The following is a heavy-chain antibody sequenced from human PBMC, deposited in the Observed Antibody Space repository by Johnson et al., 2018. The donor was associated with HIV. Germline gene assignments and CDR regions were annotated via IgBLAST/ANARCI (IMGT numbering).Heavy chain of an antibody. CDR3: AKSPAKDHGGNSGAFAI. CDR2: IWYDGNNK. D-gene: IGHD4-23*01. CDR1: GFTVSSNY. V-gene: IGHV3-33*06. Sequence: QVQLVESGGGLVQPGGSLRLSCAASGFTVSSNYMSWVRQAPGKGLEWVSVIWYDGNNKYYADSVKGRFTVSIDNSKNTLYLQMNSLRAEDTAIYYCAKSPAKDHGGNSGAFAIWGQGTMVTVSS. J-gene: IGHJ3*02.